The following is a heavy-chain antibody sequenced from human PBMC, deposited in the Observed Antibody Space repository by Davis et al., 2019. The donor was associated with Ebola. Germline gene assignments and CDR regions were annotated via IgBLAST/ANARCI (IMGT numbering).Heavy chain of an antibody. V-gene: IGHV3-23*01. D-gene: IGHD2-2*01. Sequence: GESLKISCAASGFTFPSYAMSWVRQAPGKGLEWVAGISVSGSTTYYADSVKGRFTISRDNSNSTLYLRMNSLRAEDTAIYYCAKRPYQVLWLFDHWGQGALVTVSS. CDR1: GFTFPSYA. CDR3: AKRPYQVLWLFDH. CDR2: ISVSGSTT. J-gene: IGHJ4*02.